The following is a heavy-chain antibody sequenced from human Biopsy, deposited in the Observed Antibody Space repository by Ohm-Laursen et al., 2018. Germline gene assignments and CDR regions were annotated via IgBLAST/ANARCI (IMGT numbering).Heavy chain of an antibody. Sequence: SVKVSCKASGYTFTGYYIHWVRQAPGQGLEWVGWLNPNNGGTDYAEKFQGRVTMTRDTSINTAYMELSSLRSDDTAVYFCAREIAPWYDSSDYYSFFDYWGQGTLVTVSS. CDR3: AREIAPWYDSSDYYSFFDY. CDR1: GYTFTGYY. CDR2: LNPNNGGT. J-gene: IGHJ4*02. V-gene: IGHV1-2*02. D-gene: IGHD3-22*01.